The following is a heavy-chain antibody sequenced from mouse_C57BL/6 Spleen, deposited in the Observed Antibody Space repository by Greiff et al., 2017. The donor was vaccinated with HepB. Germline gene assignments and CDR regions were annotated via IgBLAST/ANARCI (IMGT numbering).Heavy chain of an antibody. D-gene: IGHD2-10*01. J-gene: IGHJ4*01. CDR3: ARAYPHYYAMDY. Sequence: VQLQQSGPELVKPGASVKIPCKASGYTFTDYNMDWVKQSHGKSLEWIGDINPNNGGTIYNQKFKGKATLTVDKSSSTAYMELRSLTSEDTAVYYCARAYPHYYAMDYWGQGTSVTVSS. CDR1: GYTFTDYN. V-gene: IGHV1-18*01. CDR2: INPNNGGT.